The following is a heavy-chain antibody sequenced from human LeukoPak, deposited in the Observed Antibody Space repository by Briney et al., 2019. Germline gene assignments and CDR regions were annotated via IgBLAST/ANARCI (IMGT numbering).Heavy chain of an antibody. D-gene: IGHD2-15*01. Sequence: PGGSLRLSCAASGFTFDDYAMHWVRQAPGKGLEWVSGISWNSGSIGYADSVKGRFTISRDNAKNSLYLQMNSLRAEDTALYYCAKDYCSGGSCYYAFDIWGQGTMVTVSS. CDR1: GFTFDDYA. CDR2: ISWNSGSI. J-gene: IGHJ3*02. CDR3: AKDYCSGGSCYYAFDI. V-gene: IGHV3-9*01.